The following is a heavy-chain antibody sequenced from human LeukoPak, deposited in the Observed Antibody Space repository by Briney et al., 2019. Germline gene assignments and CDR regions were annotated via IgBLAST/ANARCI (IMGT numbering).Heavy chain of an antibody. CDR1: GFTFSSYG. Sequence: GGSLRLSCAASGFTFSSYGMHWVRQAPGKGLEWVAFIRYDGSNKYYADSVKGRFTISRDNSKNTLYLQMNSLRAEDTAVYYCAKDRDPIYYYMDLWGKGTTVTVSS. V-gene: IGHV3-30*02. CDR2: IRYDGSNK. CDR3: AKDRDPIYYYMDL. D-gene: IGHD3-10*01. J-gene: IGHJ6*03.